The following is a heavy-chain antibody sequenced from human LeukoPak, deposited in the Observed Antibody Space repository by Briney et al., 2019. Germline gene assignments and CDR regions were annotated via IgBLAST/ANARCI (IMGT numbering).Heavy chain of an antibody. V-gene: IGHV1-46*01. Sequence: GASVKVSCKASGYTFTSYDINWVRQAPGQGLEWMGIINPSGGSTSYAQKFQGRVTMTRDTSTSTVYMELSSLRSEDTAVYYCARGCSSTSCYTNYYYYMDVWGKGTTVTVSS. D-gene: IGHD2-2*02. CDR1: GYTFTSYD. CDR3: ARGCSSTSCYTNYYYYMDV. J-gene: IGHJ6*03. CDR2: INPSGGST.